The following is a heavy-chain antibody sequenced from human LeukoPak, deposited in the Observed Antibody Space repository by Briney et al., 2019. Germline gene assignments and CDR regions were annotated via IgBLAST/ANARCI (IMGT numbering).Heavy chain of an antibody. CDR2: IYYSGST. J-gene: IGHJ4*02. D-gene: IGHD4-23*01. Sequence: PSETLSLTCTVSGGSISSGDYYWSWIRQPPGKGLEWIGYIYYSGSTYYNPSLKSRVTISVDTSKNQFSLKVRSVTAADTAVYYCARGGGNQNDFDYWGQGTLVTVLS. V-gene: IGHV4-30-4*01. CDR1: GGSISSGDYY. CDR3: ARGGGNQNDFDY.